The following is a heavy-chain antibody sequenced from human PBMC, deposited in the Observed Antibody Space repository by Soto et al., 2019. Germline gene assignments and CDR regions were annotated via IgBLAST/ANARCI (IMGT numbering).Heavy chain of an antibody. CDR2: INSDGSTT. CDR1: GVTFSGYW. CDR3: ASAKIGDYFQVY. J-gene: IGHJ4*02. Sequence: EVQLVESGGGSIQPGGSLRLSCAVSGVTFSGYWMHWVRQAPGKGLVWVSRINSDGSTTSYADSVKGRFTISRDNAKNTLYLQMDSLRAEDTAEYYCASAKIGDYFQVYWGQGTLVTVSS. V-gene: IGHV3-74*01. D-gene: IGHD4-17*01.